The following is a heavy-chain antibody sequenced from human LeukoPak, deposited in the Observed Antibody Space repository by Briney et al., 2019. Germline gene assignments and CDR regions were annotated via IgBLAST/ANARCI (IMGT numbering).Heavy chain of an antibody. Sequence: ASVKVSCKASGYSFTNYGINWVRQAPGQGLEWVASINPNSGTSASAQRFQGRVTMTRNTSTTTVYMELSSLTSDDTAVYYCARVPKYYQLVRLGDYYYYGMDVWGQGTTVTVSS. V-gene: IGHV1-8*01. CDR3: ARVPKYYQLVRLGDYYYYGMDV. D-gene: IGHD3-16*01. CDR2: INPNSGTS. CDR1: GYSFTNYG. J-gene: IGHJ6*02.